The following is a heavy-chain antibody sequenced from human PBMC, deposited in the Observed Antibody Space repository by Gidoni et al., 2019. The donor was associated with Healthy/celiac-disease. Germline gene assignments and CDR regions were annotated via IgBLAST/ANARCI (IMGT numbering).Heavy chain of an antibody. D-gene: IGHD3-16*01. J-gene: IGHJ6*02. CDR1: GGSISSYY. V-gene: IGHV4-59*01. CDR2: IYYSGST. Sequence: QVQLQESGPGLVKPSATLSLTCPRAGGSISSYYWSWIRQPPGKGLEWIGYIYYSGSTHYNPSLKRRVTISVDTSKTQCSLKRSSVTAADTAVYYCARVWGDDVRGGYYYGMDVWGQGTTVTVSS. CDR3: ARVWGDDVRGGYYYGMDV.